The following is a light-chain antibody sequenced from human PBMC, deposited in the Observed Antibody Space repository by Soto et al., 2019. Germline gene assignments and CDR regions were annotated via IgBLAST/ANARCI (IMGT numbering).Light chain of an antibody. CDR3: QQFNNYPRT. V-gene: IGKV1-9*01. J-gene: IGKJ2*01. Sequence: DIQVTQSPSFLSVSVGDRVTITCRASQGISNYLAWYQQKPGRAPKLLIYTASPLHSGVPSRFSGSGSGTEFTRTISSLQPEEFATYYCQQFNNYPRTFGQGTKLQIK. CDR1: QGISNY. CDR2: TAS.